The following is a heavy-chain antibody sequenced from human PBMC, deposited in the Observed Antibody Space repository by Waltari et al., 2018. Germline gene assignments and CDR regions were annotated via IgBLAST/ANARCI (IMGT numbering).Heavy chain of an antibody. CDR2: LYSGGST. V-gene: IGHV3-23*03. D-gene: IGHD1-26*01. CDR1: GFTFSSYA. CDR3: AKDPGRGGSYMTYYFDY. Sequence: EVQLLESGGGLVQPGGSLRLSCAASGFTFSSYAMSWVRKAPGKGLEWGSVLYSGGSTYYAGSVKGRFTISRDNSKNTLYLQMNSLRAEDTAVYYCAKDPGRGGSYMTYYFDYWGQGTLVTVSS. J-gene: IGHJ4*02.